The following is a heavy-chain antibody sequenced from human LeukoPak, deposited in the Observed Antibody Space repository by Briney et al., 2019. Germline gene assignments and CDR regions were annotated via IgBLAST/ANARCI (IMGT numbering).Heavy chain of an antibody. CDR1: GGSISSYY. J-gene: IGHJ4*02. D-gene: IGHD3-10*01. CDR3: ARVTMVRGVIIASVDY. CDR2: IYYSGST. Sequence: SETLSLTCTVSGGSISSYYWSWIRQPPGKGLEWIGYIYYSGSTNYNPSLKSRVTISVDTSKNQFSLKLSSVTAADTAVYYCARVTMVRGVIIASVDYWGQGTLVTVSS. V-gene: IGHV4-59*01.